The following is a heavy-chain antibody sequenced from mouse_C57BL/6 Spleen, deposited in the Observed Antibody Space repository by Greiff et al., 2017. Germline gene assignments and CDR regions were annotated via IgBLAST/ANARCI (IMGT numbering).Heavy chain of an antibody. CDR3: ARSPDGYYDY. CDR1: GYAFRSSW. Sequence: QVQLQQSGPELVKPGASVKISCKASGYAFRSSWMNWVKQRPGKGLEWIGRIYPGDGDTNYNGKFKGKATLTADKSSSTAYMQLSSLTSEDSAVYFCARSPDGYYDYWGQGTTLTVSS. V-gene: IGHV1-82*01. D-gene: IGHD2-3*01. J-gene: IGHJ2*01. CDR2: IYPGDGDT.